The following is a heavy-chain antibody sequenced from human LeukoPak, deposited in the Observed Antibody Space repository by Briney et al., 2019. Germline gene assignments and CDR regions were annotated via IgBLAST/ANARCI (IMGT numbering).Heavy chain of an antibody. Sequence: PGGSLRLSCAASGFTFSSYWMSWVRQAPWKGLEWVANIKQDGSEKYYVDSVKGRFTISRDNAKNSLYLQMNSLRAEDTAVYYCAREVHYYYYYMDVWGKGTTVTVSS. V-gene: IGHV3-7*01. CDR1: GFTFSSYW. CDR3: AREVHYYYYYMDV. CDR2: IKQDGSEK. J-gene: IGHJ6*03.